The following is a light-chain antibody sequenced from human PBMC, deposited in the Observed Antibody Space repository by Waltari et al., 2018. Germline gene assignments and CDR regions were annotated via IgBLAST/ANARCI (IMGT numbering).Light chain of an antibody. V-gene: IGKV3-20*01. J-gene: IGKJ5*01. CDR2: GAS. CDR3: QQYGNSRT. CDR1: QSLSSTY. Sequence: EIVLTQSPGTLTLSPGERATLSCRASQSLSSTYLVWYQQKPGQAPRLLIYGASNRATGIPDRFSGSGSGTDFTLNISRLEPEDFAVYYCQQYGNSRTFGQGTRLEMK.